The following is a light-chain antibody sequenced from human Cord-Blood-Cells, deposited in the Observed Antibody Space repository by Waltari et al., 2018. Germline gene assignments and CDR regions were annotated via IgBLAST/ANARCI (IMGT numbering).Light chain of an antibody. V-gene: IGKV3-11*01. CDR3: QQRSNGLYT. CDR2: DAS. Sequence: EIVLTQSQATLSLSPGDSATLSCRASQSVSIYLVWYQQKPGQAPRLLIYDASNRATGIPARFSGSGSGTDFTLTISSLEPEDFAVYYCQQRSNGLYTFGQGTKLEIK. CDR1: QSVSIY. J-gene: IGKJ2*01.